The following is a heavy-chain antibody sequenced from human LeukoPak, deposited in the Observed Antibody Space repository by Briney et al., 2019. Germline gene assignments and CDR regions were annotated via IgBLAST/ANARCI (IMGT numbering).Heavy chain of an antibody. CDR2: INHSGST. CDR3: AREMYYYDSSGSFDY. V-gene: IGHV4-34*01. Sequence: PSETLSPTCAVYGGSFSGYYWSWIRQPPGKGLEWIGEINHSGSTNYNPSLKSRVTISVDTSKNQFSLKLSSVTAADTAVYYCAREMYYYDSSGSFDYWGQGTLVTVSS. D-gene: IGHD3-22*01. J-gene: IGHJ4*02. CDR1: GGSFSGYY.